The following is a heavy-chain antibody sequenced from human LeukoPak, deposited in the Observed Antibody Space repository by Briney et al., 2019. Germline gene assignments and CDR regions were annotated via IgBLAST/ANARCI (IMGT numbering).Heavy chain of an antibody. Sequence: PSETLSLTCTVSGGSISSSSYYWGWIRQPPGKGLEWIGSIYYSGSTYYNPSLKSRVTISVDTSKNQFSLKLSSVTAADTAVYYCARLPLGPDAFDIWGQGTVVTVSS. V-gene: IGHV4-39*01. CDR3: ARLPLGPDAFDI. J-gene: IGHJ3*02. CDR2: IYYSGST. CDR1: GGSISSSSYY.